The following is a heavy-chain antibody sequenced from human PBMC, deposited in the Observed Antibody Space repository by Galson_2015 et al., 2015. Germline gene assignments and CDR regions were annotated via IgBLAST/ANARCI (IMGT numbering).Heavy chain of an antibody. CDR2: ISGSGHST. V-gene: IGHV3-23*01. J-gene: IGHJ6*02. CDR3: AKYGGYVCYCFDGLDV. Sequence: SLRLCCAASGFTFSSYAMNWVRQAPGKGLEWVSGISGSGHSTYYADSVQGRFTVARDNSKNTLYLQRNSLQAELTAVYDCAKYGGYVCYCFDGLDVWGQGTIVTVSS. D-gene: IGHD5-12*01. CDR1: GFTFSSYA.